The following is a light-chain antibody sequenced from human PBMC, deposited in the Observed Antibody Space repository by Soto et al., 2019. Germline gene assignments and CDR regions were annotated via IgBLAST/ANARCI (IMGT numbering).Light chain of an antibody. CDR3: LSFDSSLSVV. CDR2: GNT. Sequence: QSVLTQPPSVSGAPGQRVTISCTGSSSNIGAGYDVHWYQQIPGRAPKLLIYGNTNRPSGVPDRFSVSKSGTSASLAITGLQAEDEADYYCLSFDSSLSVVFGGGTKVTVL. J-gene: IGLJ2*01. V-gene: IGLV1-40*01. CDR1: SSNIGAGYD.